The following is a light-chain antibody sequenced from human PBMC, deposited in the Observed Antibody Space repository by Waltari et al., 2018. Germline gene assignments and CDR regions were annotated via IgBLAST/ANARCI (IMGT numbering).Light chain of an antibody. J-gene: IGLJ2*01. CDR1: SPNIGAGYD. Sequence: QSVLTQPPSVSGAPGQRVTIPCTGSSPNIGAGYDVHWYQQLPGTAPKLLIFRNSNRPSGVPDRISGSKSGTSGSLAITGLQAEDEADYYCQSYDSSLSDSIFGGGTKLTVL. V-gene: IGLV1-40*01. CDR2: RNS. CDR3: QSYDSSLSDSI.